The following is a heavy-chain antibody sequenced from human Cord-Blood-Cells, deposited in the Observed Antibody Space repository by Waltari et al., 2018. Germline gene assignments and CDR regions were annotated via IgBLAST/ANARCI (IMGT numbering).Heavy chain of an antibody. J-gene: IGHJ4*02. CDR2: FDPEDGET. Sequence: HVQLVPSAAEVTHPGASAKVSCKVSGYTLPELLMHRLRLAPGKGLERMGGFDPEDGETIYAQKFQGRVTMTEDTSTDTAYMELSSLRSEDTAVYYCATPKNSTGTDFDYWGQGTLVTVSS. CDR3: ATPKNSTGTDFDY. D-gene: IGHD1-1*01. CDR1: GYTLPELL. V-gene: IGHV1-24*01.